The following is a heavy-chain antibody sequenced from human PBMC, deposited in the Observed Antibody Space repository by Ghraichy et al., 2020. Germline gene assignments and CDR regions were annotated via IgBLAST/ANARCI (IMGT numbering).Heavy chain of an antibody. CDR2: IKSKTDGGTT. D-gene: IGHD3-16*02. V-gene: IGHV3-15*01. CDR3: TTDLGTLYDYIWGSYRYQGGGPGY. J-gene: IGHJ4*02. CDR1: GFTFSNAW. Sequence: GGSLRLSCAASGFTFSNAWMSWVRQAPGKGLEWVGRIKSKTDGGTTDYAAPVKGRFTISRDDSKNTLYLQMNSLKTEDTAVYYCTTDLGTLYDYIWGSYRYQGGGPGYWGQGTLVTVSS.